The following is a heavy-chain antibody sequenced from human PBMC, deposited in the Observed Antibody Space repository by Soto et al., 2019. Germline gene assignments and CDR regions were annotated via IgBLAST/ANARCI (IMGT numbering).Heavy chain of an antibody. CDR2: IPHDGGDG. V-gene: IGHV3-7*03. CDR1: GFTFSMYS. J-gene: IGHJ6*02. Sequence: DVKLVESGGGLVQPGDSLRLSCEVSGFTFSMYSMSWVRQSPGKGLEWVAKIPHDGGDGHYADSVKGRFTISRDNGKNSLYLQLNNLRAEDTAVYYCARDHLILPAHDFFYGSDVWGRGATVTVSS. CDR3: ARDHLILPAHDFFYGSDV. D-gene: IGHD2-21*02.